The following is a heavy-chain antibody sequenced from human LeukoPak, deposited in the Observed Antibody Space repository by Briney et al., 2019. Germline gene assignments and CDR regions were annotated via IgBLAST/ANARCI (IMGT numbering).Heavy chain of an antibody. CDR3: AKDVRIIVGAQGY. CDR2: ISGSGGST. V-gene: IGHV3-23*01. D-gene: IGHD1-26*01. J-gene: IGHJ4*02. CDR1: GFTFSSYA. Sequence: GGSLRLSCAASGFTFSSYAMSWVRQAPGKGLEWVSAISGSGGSTYYADSVKGRFTTSRDNSKNTLYLQMNSLRAEDTAVYYCAKDVRIIVGAQGYWGQGTLVTVSS.